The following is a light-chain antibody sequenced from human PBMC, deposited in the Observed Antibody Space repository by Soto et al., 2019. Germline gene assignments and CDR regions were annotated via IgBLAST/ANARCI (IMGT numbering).Light chain of an antibody. CDR3: QHYDNLLWT. J-gene: IGKJ1*01. CDR1: QDISNY. Sequence: DIQMTQSPSSLSASVGDRVTITCQASQDISNYLNWYQQKPGKAPKLLIYDASNLETGVPSRFSGSGSGTDFTFTISSLQPEDIAKYYCQHYDNLLWTFGQGTKVEIK. CDR2: DAS. V-gene: IGKV1-33*01.